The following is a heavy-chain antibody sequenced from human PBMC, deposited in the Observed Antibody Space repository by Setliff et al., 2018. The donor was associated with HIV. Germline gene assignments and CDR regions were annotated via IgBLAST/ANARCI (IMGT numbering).Heavy chain of an antibody. D-gene: IGHD6-13*01. CDR3: ARALSAAGLAWFDP. J-gene: IGHJ5*02. Sequence: SETLSLTCTVSAGSISSYYWSWIRQPPGKGLEWIGYIYHSGSTNYNPSLKGRVTISVDTSKDQFSLNLRAVTAADTAVYYCARALSAAGLAWFDPWGQGTLVTVSS. CDR2: IYHSGST. CDR1: AGSISSYY. V-gene: IGHV4-59*01.